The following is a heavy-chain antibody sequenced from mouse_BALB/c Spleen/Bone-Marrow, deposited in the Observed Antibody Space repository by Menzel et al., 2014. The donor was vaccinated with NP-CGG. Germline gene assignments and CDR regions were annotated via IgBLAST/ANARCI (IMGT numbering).Heavy chain of an antibody. CDR1: GYSFTSYT. D-gene: IGHD3-2*02. V-gene: IGHV1-4*01. J-gene: IGHJ2*01. Sequence: VKLVESGAELARPGASVKMSCKASGYSFTSYTMHWVKQRPGQGLEWIAYINPRNTYSDYNQKFKDRATVTADKSSSTAYMQLSSLTYEDSAVYYCTREGTYEGCSGDFDYWGQGTPLTVSS. CDR3: TREGTYEGCSGDFDY. CDR2: INPRNTYS.